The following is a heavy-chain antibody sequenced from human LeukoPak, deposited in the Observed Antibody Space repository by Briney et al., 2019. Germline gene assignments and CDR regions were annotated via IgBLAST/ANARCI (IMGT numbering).Heavy chain of an antibody. V-gene: IGHV4-30-4*01. CDR3: ARRAVYYYDSSGYAFDI. J-gene: IGHJ3*02. D-gene: IGHD3-22*01. Sequence: SQTLSLTCTVSGGSISSGDYYWSCIRQPPGKGLEWIGYIYYSGSTYYNPSLKSRVTISVDTSKNQFSLKLSSVTAADTAVYYCARRAVYYYDSSGYAFDIWGQGTMVTVSS. CDR1: GGSISSGDYY. CDR2: IYYSGST.